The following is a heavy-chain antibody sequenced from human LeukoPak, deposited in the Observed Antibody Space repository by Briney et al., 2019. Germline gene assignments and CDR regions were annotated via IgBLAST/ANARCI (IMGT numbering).Heavy chain of an antibody. CDR2: INSDGSST. CDR3: ARAQYIPPFDP. CDR1: GFTFSSYW. J-gene: IGHJ5*02. D-gene: IGHD6-6*01. Sequence: GGSLRLSCAAAGFTFSSYWMHWVRQAPGKGLVWVSRINSDGSSTSYADSVKGRFTISRDNAKNTLYLQMNSLRAEDTAVYYCARAQYIPPFDPWGQGTLVTVSS. V-gene: IGHV3-74*01.